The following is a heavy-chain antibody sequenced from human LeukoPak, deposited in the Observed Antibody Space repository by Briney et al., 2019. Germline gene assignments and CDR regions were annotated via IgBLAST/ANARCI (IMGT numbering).Heavy chain of an antibody. CDR1: GGSFSGYY. CDR3: ARAGDDSSGYYYFDY. D-gene: IGHD3-22*01. V-gene: IGHV4-34*01. J-gene: IGHJ4*02. CDR2: INHSGSA. Sequence: SETLSLTCAVYGGSFSGYYWSWIRQPPGKGLEWIGEINHSGSANYNPSLKSRVTISVDTSKNQFSLKLSSVTAADTAVYYCARAGDDSSGYYYFDYWGQGTLVTVSS.